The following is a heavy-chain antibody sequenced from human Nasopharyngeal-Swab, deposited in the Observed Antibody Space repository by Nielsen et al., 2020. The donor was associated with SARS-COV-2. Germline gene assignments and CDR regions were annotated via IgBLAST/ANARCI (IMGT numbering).Heavy chain of an antibody. CDR2: IYTSGST. V-gene: IGHV4-4*07. CDR3: ARGPEYYDFWSGYPGNAFDI. J-gene: IGHJ3*02. CDR1: GGSISSYY. D-gene: IGHD3-3*01. Sequence: SETLSFTCTVSGGSISSYYWSWIRQPAGKGLEWIGRIYTSGSTNYNPSLKSRVTMSVDTSKNQFSLKLSSVTAADTAVYYCARGPEYYDFWSGYPGNAFDIWGQGTMVTVSS.